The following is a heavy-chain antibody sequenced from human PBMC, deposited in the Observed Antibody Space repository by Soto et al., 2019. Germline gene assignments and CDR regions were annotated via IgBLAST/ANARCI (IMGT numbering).Heavy chain of an antibody. Sequence: ASVKVSCKASGYTFTTYGISWVRQAPGQGLEWMGWISAYNGNTNYAQKLQGRVTMTRDTSTSTVYMELSSLRSEDTAVYYCARSGYRNWFDPWGQGTLVTVSS. J-gene: IGHJ5*02. V-gene: IGHV1-18*01. CDR2: ISAYNGNT. D-gene: IGHD3-3*01. CDR3: ARSGYRNWFDP. CDR1: GYTFTTYG.